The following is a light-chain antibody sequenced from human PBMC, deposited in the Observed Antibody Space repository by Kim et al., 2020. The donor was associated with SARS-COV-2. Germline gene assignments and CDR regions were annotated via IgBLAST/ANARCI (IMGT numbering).Light chain of an antibody. V-gene: IGKV4-1*01. CDR2: WAS. Sequence: DIVMTQSPDSLAVSPGERATINCKSSQNILYSSNNNNYFAWYRQKPGQPPKLLIYWASTRESGVPDRFSGSGSGTDFTPTISSLQAEDVAVYYCQQYYNVPFTFGQGTKLEI. CDR3: QQYYNVPFT. J-gene: IGKJ2*01. CDR1: QNILYSSNNNNY.